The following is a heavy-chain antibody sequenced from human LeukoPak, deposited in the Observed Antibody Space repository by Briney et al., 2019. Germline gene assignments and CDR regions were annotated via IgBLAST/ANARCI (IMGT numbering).Heavy chain of an antibody. Sequence: SETLSLTCTVSGGSISSSSYYWGWIRQPPGKGLEWIGSIYYSGSTYYNPSLKSRVTISVDTSKNQFSLKLSSVTAADTAVYYCARQSIGFWSGYYNVNWFDPWGQGTLVTVSS. J-gene: IGHJ5*02. D-gene: IGHD3-3*01. CDR3: ARQSIGFWSGYYNVNWFDP. CDR1: GGSISSSSYY. V-gene: IGHV4-39*01. CDR2: IYYSGST.